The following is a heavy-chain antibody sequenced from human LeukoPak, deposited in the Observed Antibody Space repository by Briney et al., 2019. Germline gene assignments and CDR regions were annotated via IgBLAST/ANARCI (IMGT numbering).Heavy chain of an antibody. J-gene: IGHJ5*01. D-gene: IGHD2-15*01. CDR2: VYNSGGT. Sequence: SETLSLTCTVPGGSISSSNSYWGWIRQPPGKGLEWIGGVYNSGGTSYNPSLKSRVIISKDTSKDQVSLRLSSVTVADTAVYYCARHRVVGITRGRGFDSWGQGTLVIVSS. CDR1: GGSISSSNSY. CDR3: ARHRVVGITRGRGFDS. V-gene: IGHV4-39*01.